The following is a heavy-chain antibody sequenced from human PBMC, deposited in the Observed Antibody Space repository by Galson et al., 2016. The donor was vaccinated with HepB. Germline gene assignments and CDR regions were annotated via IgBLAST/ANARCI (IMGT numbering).Heavy chain of an antibody. D-gene: IGHD6-13*01. Sequence: SLRLSCAASGLTFSSYGMHWVRQAPGKGLEWVAVISYDGSNKYYADSVKGRFTISRDKSKNTLYLQMNSLRAEDTAVYYCAKEQYTSRWYAEYYFDSWGQGTLVTVSS. J-gene: IGHJ4*02. CDR2: ISYDGSNK. CDR1: GLTFSSYG. CDR3: AKEQYTSRWYAEYYFDS. V-gene: IGHV3-30*18.